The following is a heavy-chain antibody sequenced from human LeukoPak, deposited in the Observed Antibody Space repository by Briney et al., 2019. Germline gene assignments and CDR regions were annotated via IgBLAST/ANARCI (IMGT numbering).Heavy chain of an antibody. CDR2: ISSSGSTI. CDR3: ARDITNLVNWFDP. Sequence: GWSLTLSCAASVFTFIDYYMIWIRQAPGKGLEGVSYISSSGSTIYYPDSVNGRFTISRDNAKNSLSLQLHRLTGEDTAVYYCARDITNLVNWFDPWGQGTLVTVSS. V-gene: IGHV3-11*01. D-gene: IGHD1-14*01. CDR1: VFTFIDYY. J-gene: IGHJ5*02.